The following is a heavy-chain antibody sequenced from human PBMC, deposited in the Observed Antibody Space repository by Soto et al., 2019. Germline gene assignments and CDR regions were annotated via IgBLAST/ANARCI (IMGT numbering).Heavy chain of an antibody. CDR1: GGSISSGDYY. V-gene: IGHV4-30-4*01. D-gene: IGHD1-1*01. Sequence: SETLSLTCTVSGGSISSGDYYWSWIRQPPGKGLEWIGYIYYSGSTYYNPSLKSRVTISVDTSKNQFSLKLSSVTAADTAVYYCARDQLEGNWFDPWGQGTLVTVSS. J-gene: IGHJ5*02. CDR2: IYYSGST. CDR3: ARDQLEGNWFDP.